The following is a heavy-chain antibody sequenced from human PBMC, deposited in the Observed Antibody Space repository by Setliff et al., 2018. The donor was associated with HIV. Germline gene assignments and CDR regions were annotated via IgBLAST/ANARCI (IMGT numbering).Heavy chain of an antibody. CDR3: AGGLVSQKVPFDP. Sequence: SVKVSCKASGYTFTSYGISWVRQAPGQGLEWLGGFIPIMETPKYAQKFQGRVTLTTDESTSTAYMELSSLGSEDTAVYYCAGGLVSQKVPFDPWGQGTLVTVSS. CDR2: FIPIMETP. CDR1: GYTFTSYG. V-gene: IGHV1-69*05. J-gene: IGHJ5*02. D-gene: IGHD1-1*01.